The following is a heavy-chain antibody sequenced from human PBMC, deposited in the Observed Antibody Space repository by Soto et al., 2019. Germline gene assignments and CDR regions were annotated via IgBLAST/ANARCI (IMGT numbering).Heavy chain of an antibody. D-gene: IGHD6-13*01. CDR3: ARHLLAAAGTGWFDP. Sequence: SETLSLTCTVSGGSISSSSYYWSWIRQPPGKGLEWIGYIYYSGSTNYNPSLKSRVTISVDTSKNQFSLKLSSVTAADTAVYYCARHLLAAAGTGWFDPWGQGTLVTVSS. J-gene: IGHJ5*02. CDR2: IYYSGST. V-gene: IGHV4-61*05. CDR1: GGSISSSSYY.